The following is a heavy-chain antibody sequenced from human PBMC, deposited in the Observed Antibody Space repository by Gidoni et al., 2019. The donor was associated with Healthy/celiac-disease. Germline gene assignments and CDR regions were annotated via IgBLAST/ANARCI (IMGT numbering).Heavy chain of an antibody. CDR3: ATVAGGSSGWSYFDY. CDR2: LDPEDGEA. J-gene: IGHJ4*02. CDR1: GSTLTELS. V-gene: IGHV1-24*01. Sequence: QVQLVQSGAEAKTPGASVKVPCKGSGSTLTELSMHWVRRAPGKGLEGRGGLDPEDGEATYAQKVQGRVTMTEDTSTDTAEMELSRLRSEDTAVYYCATVAGGSSGWSYFDYWGQGTLVTVSS. D-gene: IGHD6-19*01.